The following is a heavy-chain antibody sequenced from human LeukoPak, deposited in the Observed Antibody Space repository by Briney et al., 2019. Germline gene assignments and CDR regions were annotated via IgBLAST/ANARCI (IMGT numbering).Heavy chain of an antibody. D-gene: IGHD3-22*01. CDR1: GFTFDDYG. CDR2: INWNGGST. V-gene: IGHV3-20*04. CDR3: ARAPGDYYDSSGYAYYFDY. Sequence: PGGSLRLSCAASGFTFDDYGMSWVRQAPGKGLEWVSGINWNGGSTGCADSVKGRFTISRDNAKNSLYLQMNSLRAEDTALYYCARAPGDYYDSSGYAYYFDYWGQGTLVTVSS. J-gene: IGHJ4*02.